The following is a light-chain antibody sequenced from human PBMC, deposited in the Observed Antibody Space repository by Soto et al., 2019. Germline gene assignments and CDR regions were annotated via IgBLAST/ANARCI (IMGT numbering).Light chain of an antibody. Sequence: QSMLTQPPSASGTPGQRVTISCSGSSSNVGSNYVYWYQQVPGTAPILLMHWDGQRPSGVPDRFSGSKSGTSASLAISGLRSEDEADYYCAAWDDSLSGVVFGGGTKVTVL. J-gene: IGLJ3*02. CDR3: AAWDDSLSGVV. CDR2: WDG. V-gene: IGLV1-47*01. CDR1: SSNVGSNY.